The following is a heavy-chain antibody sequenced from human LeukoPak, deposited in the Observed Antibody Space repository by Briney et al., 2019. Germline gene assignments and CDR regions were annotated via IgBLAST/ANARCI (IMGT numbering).Heavy chain of an antibody. CDR2: INHSGST. D-gene: IGHD3-22*01. Sequence: SETLSLTCTVSGYSISSGYYWGWIRQPPGKGLEWIGEINHSGSTNYNPSLKSRVTISVDTSKNQFSLKLSSVTAADTAVYYCARGGISSGYAYYYYYMDVWGKGTTVTVSS. J-gene: IGHJ6*03. V-gene: IGHV4-38-2*02. CDR1: GYSISSGYY. CDR3: ARGGISSGYAYYYYYMDV.